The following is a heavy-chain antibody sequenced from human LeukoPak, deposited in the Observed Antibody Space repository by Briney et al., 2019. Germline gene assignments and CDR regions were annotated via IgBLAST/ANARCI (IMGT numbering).Heavy chain of an antibody. CDR3: ARQYYDILTGYYSFDY. CDR2: IYTSGST. CDR1: GGSISSGSYY. J-gene: IGHJ4*02. D-gene: IGHD3-9*01. Sequence: SQTLSLTCTVSGGSISSGSYYWSWIRQPAGKGLEWIGRIYTSGSTNYNPSLKSRVTISVDTSKNQFSLKLSSATAADTAVYYCARQYYDILTGYYSFDYWGQGTLVTVSS. V-gene: IGHV4-61*02.